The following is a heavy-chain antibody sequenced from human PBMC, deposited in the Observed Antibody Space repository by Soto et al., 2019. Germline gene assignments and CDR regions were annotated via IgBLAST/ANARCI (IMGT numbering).Heavy chain of an antibody. J-gene: IGHJ6*04. V-gene: IGHV1-69*13. CDR1: GGTFSSYA. CDR2: IIPIFGTA. CDR3: ATLHSSSSVYYYGMDG. Sequence: SVKVSCKASGGTFSSYAISWVRQAPGQGLEWMGGIIPIFGTANYAQKFQGRVTITADESTSTAYMELSSLRSEDTAVYYCATLHSSSSVYYYGMDGWGKGTTITV. D-gene: IGHD6-6*01.